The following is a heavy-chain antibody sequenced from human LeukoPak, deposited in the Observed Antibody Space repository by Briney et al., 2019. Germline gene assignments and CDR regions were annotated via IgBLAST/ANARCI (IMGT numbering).Heavy chain of an antibody. CDR2: LYYGVST. CDR1: GFTFSSYT. Sequence: GGSLRLSCAASGFTFSSYTMSWVRQAPGKGLEWVSVLYYGVSTFYKDSVKGRFTTSGDNFNNTVYLQMNSLRAEDTAVYYCARGHDYGDYWGQGTLVTVSS. CDR3: ARGHDYGDY. V-gene: IGHV3-66*01. J-gene: IGHJ4*02.